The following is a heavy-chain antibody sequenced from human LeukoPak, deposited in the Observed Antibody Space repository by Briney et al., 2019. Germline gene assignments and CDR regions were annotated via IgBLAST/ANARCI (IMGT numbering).Heavy chain of an antibody. CDR1: GFTFRNYE. CDR2: ISGGGETT. Sequence: GGSLRLSCAASGFTFRNYEMNWVRQASGKGLEWVSYISGGGETTYYADSVRGRFTISRDNAKNSLYLQVNSLRAEDTAVYYRAREPDTTSSDYFDYWGQGTLVTVSS. D-gene: IGHD6-6*01. CDR3: AREPDTTSSDYFDY. V-gene: IGHV3-48*03. J-gene: IGHJ4*02.